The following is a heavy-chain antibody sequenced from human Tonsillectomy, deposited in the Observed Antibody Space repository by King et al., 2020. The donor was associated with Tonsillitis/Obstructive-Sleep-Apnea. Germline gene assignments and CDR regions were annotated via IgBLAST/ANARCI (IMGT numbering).Heavy chain of an antibody. CDR3: AVTTNGGARRGDPYYMDV. Sequence: VQLVESGGGVVQPGKSLSLSCVASEFLFSSYGIHWGRQAPGKGLEWVAVISYDGTNSYYGNSVRGRFTLSRDSSKNTVSLLMNSLRTEDTALYYCAVTTNGGARRGDPYYMDVWGKGTTVTVSS. CDR2: ISYDGTNS. D-gene: IGHD4-11*01. V-gene: IGHV3-30*03. CDR1: EFLFSSYG. J-gene: IGHJ6*03.